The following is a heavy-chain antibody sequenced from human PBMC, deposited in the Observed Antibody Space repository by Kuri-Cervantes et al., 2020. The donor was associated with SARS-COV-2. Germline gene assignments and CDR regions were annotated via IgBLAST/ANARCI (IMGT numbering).Heavy chain of an antibody. Sequence: GESLKISCAASGFTFSSYAMHWVRQAPGKGLEWVAVISYDGSNKYYADSVKGRFTISRDNSRNTLYLQMSSLRSEDTAVYYCALGYWGSGYPRYYYYMDVWGKGTTVTVSS. CDR2: ISYDGSNK. J-gene: IGHJ6*03. V-gene: IGHV3-30-3*01. CDR1: GFTFSSYA. CDR3: ALGYWGSGYPRYYYYMDV. D-gene: IGHD3-22*01.